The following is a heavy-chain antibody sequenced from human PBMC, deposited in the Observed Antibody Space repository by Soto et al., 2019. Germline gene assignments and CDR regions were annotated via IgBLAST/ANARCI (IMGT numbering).Heavy chain of an antibody. V-gene: IGHV3-23*01. CDR1: AFTFNNYA. CDR3: AKSRYSDSSGDFYDY. D-gene: IGHD3-22*01. Sequence: LRLSCAASAFTFNNYAMSWVRQAPGKGLEWVSGIGGSGRTTYYADSVKGRFTISRDNSNNTLFLQMNSLRAEDTAVYYCAKSRYSDSSGDFYDYWGQGTLVTVSS. CDR2: IGGSGRTT. J-gene: IGHJ4*02.